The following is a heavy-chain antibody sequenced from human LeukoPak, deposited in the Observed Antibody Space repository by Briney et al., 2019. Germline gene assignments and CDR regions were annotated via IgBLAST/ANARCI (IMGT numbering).Heavy chain of an antibody. CDR2: INPNSGGA. Sequence: ASVKVSCKASGYTFTGYYMHWVRQASGQGLAWMGWINPNSGGANYAQKFQGRVTMTRDTSISTVYMELTRLRSDDTAMYYCAKSTNWGSISDGFDIWGQGTMVTVAS. CDR1: GYTFTGYY. CDR3: AKSTNWGSISDGFDI. V-gene: IGHV1-2*02. J-gene: IGHJ3*02. D-gene: IGHD7-27*01.